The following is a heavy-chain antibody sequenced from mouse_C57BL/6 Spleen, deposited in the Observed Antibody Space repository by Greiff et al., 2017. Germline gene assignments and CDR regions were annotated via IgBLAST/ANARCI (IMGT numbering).Heavy chain of an antibody. V-gene: IGHV1-18*01. D-gene: IGHD2-3*01. CDR3: ARSRDGYYYWYFDV. CDR2: INPNNGGT. J-gene: IGHJ1*03. CDR1: GYTFTDYN. Sequence: VQLQQSGPELVKPGASVKIPCKASGYTFTDYNMDWVKQSHGKSLEWIGDINPNNGGTIYNQKFKGKATLTVDKSSSTAYMELRSLTSEDTAVYYCARSRDGYYYWYFDVWGTGTTVTVSS.